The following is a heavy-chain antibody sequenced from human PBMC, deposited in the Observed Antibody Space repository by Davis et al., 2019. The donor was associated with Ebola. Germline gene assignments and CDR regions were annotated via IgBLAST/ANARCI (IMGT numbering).Heavy chain of an antibody. CDR1: GFTFSDYY. Sequence: GGSLRLSCAASGFTFSDYYMSWIRQAPGKGLEWVSYISSSGSTIYYADSVKGRFTISRDNAKNSLYLQMNSLRAEDTAVYYCARDDYGGNSYYYYGMDVWGQGTTVTVSS. D-gene: IGHD4-23*01. J-gene: IGHJ6*02. CDR3: ARDDYGGNSYYYYGMDV. CDR2: ISSSGSTI. V-gene: IGHV3-11*04.